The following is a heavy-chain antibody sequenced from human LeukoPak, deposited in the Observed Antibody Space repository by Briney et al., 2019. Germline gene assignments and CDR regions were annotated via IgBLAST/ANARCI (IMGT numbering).Heavy chain of an antibody. D-gene: IGHD1-1*01. CDR1: GGSFSSYY. J-gene: IGHJ5*02. Sequence: SETLSLTCAVYGGSFSSYYWSWIRQPPGKGLEWIGEINHSGSTNYNPSLKSRVTISVDTSKNQFSLKLSSVTAADTAVYYCARERPRLYNWFDPWGQGTLVTVSS. V-gene: IGHV4-34*01. CDR2: INHSGST. CDR3: ARERPRLYNWFDP.